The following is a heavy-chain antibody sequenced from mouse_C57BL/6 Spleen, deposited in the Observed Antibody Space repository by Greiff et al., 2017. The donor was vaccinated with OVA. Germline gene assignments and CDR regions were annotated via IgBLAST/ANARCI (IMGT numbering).Heavy chain of an antibody. CDR1: GYTFTSYW. J-gene: IGHJ2*01. Sequence: QVQLQQPGAELVMPGASVKLSCKASGYTFTSYWMHWVKQRPGQGLEWIGEIDPSDSYTNYNQKFKGKATLTVDKSSSTAYMQLSSLTSEDSAVYYCARYSGNFLDYWGQGTTLTVSS. CDR3: ARYSGNFLDY. V-gene: IGHV1-69*01. CDR2: IDPSDSYT. D-gene: IGHD2-1*01.